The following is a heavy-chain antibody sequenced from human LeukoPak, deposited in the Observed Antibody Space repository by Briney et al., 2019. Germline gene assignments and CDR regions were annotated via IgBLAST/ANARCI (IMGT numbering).Heavy chain of an antibody. Sequence: GGSLRLSCAASGFTFSSYGMHWVRQAPGKGLEWVAFIRYDGSNKYYADSVKGRFTISRDNSKDTLYLQMNSLRAEDTAVYYCAKVMTTVTLFDYWGQGTLVTVSS. J-gene: IGHJ4*02. D-gene: IGHD4-17*01. V-gene: IGHV3-30*02. CDR2: IRYDGSNK. CDR3: AKVMTTVTLFDY. CDR1: GFTFSSYG.